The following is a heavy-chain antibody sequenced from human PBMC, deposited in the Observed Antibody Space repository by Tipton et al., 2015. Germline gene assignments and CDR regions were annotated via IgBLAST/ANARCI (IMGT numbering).Heavy chain of an antibody. CDR1: GGSVSSGSYY. CDR3: ARVRSNYYDSSGYFDY. J-gene: IGHJ4*02. CDR2: IYYSGST. D-gene: IGHD3-22*01. V-gene: IGHV4-61*01. Sequence: TLSLTCTVSGGSVSSGSYYWSWIRQPPGKGLEWIGYIYYSGSTNYNPSLKSRVTISVDTSKNQFSLKLSSVTAADTAVYYCARVRSNYYDSSGYFDYWGQGTLVTVSS.